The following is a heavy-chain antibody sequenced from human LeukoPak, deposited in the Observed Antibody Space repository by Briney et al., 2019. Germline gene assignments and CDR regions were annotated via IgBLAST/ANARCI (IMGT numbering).Heavy chain of an antibody. CDR2: IYYSGST. V-gene: IGHV4-39*01. Sequence: SETLSLTCTVSGGSISSSNYYWAWIRQPPGKGLEWIGSIYYSGSTYYSPPLKSRVTISVDTSKNQFFLKMTSVTVADTAVYHCAPGSTSTGYYQSWGQGTLVTVSS. J-gene: IGHJ4*02. D-gene: IGHD3-22*01. CDR1: GGSISSSNYY. CDR3: APGSTSTGYYQS.